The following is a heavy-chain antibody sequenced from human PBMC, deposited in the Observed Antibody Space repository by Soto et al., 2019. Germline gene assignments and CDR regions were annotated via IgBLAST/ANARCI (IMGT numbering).Heavy chain of an antibody. Sequence: PSETLSLTCAVSGGSISSGGYSWSWIRQPPGKGLEWIGYIYHSGSTYYNPSLTGRVTISVDRSTNQFSLKLSSVTAADTAVYYCARSGGNWFDPWGQGTLVTVSS. D-gene: IGHD3-16*01. CDR2: IYHSGST. CDR3: ARSGGNWFDP. CDR1: GGSISSGGYS. J-gene: IGHJ5*02. V-gene: IGHV4-30-2*01.